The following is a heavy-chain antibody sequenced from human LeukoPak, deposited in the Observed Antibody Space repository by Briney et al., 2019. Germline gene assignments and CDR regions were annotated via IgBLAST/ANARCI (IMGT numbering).Heavy chain of an antibody. J-gene: IGHJ4*02. D-gene: IGHD5-24*01. V-gene: IGHV1-18*01. Sequence: ASVKVSCKASGYTFTNYGITWVRQAPGQGLEWMGWISPYKGNTNYAQKVQGRVTMTTDTSTSTVYMELRSLRSEDTAVYYCARDREEGYNSYYFDSWGQGTLVIVSS. CDR1: GYTFTNYG. CDR3: ARDREEGYNSYYFDS. CDR2: ISPYKGNT.